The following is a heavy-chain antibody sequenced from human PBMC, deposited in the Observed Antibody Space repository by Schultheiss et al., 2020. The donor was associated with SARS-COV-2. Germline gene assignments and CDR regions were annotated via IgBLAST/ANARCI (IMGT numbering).Heavy chain of an antibody. Sequence: ASVKVSCKASGYTFTSYYMHWVRQAPGQGLEWMGIINPSGGSTSYAQKFQGRVTMTRDTSFTTAYMELSRLRSDDTAVYYCASGKGLGATDFDYWGQGTLVTVSS. J-gene: IGHJ4*02. D-gene: IGHD1-26*01. V-gene: IGHV1-46*01. CDR2: INPSGGST. CDR1: GYTFTSYY. CDR3: ASGKGLGATDFDY.